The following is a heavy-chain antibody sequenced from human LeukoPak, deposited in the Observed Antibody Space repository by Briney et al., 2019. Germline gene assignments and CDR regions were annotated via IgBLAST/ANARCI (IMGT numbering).Heavy chain of an antibody. CDR2: ISSSSSTI. CDR3: AREGSGSGVDY. Sequence: PGGSLRLSCAASGFTFSSYSMNWVRRAPGKGLEWVSYISSSSSTIYYADSVKGRFTISRDNAKNSLYLQMNSLRAEDTAVYYCAREGSGSGVDYWGQGTLVTVSS. J-gene: IGHJ4*02. V-gene: IGHV3-48*01. CDR1: GFTFSSYS. D-gene: IGHD3-10*01.